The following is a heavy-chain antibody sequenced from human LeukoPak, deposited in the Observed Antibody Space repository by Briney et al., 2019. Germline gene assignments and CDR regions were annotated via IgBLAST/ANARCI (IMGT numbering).Heavy chain of an antibody. CDR1: GYTFTGYY. Sequence: GASVKVSCKASGYTFTGYYMHWVRQAPGQGLEWMGWINPNSGGTNFAQKFQGRVTMTRDTSISTAYMELSRLRSDDTAVYLCARYIAAAPFDYWGQGTLVTVSS. D-gene: IGHD6-13*01. CDR3: ARYIAAAPFDY. CDR2: INPNSGGT. J-gene: IGHJ4*02. V-gene: IGHV1-2*02.